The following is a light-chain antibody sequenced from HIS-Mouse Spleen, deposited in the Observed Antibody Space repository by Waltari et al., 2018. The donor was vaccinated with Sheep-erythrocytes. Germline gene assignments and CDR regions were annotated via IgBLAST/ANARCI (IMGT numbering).Light chain of an antibody. CDR1: NLGSKS. CDR2: DDS. V-gene: IGLV3-21*02. Sequence: SYVLTQPPSVSVAPGQTARITCGGNNLGSKSVHWYQQKPGQAPVLVVYDDSDRPSGITERFSGSNSGNTATLTISRVEAGDEADYYCCSYAGSYNHVFATGTKVTVL. J-gene: IGLJ1*01. CDR3: CSYAGSYNHV.